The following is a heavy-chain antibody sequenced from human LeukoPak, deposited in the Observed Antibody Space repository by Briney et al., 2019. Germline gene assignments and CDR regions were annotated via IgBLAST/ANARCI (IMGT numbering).Heavy chain of an antibody. CDR3: TTDTGNTVDTAMVPDY. CDR1: GFTSSNYW. Sequence: PGGSLRLSCAASGFTSSNYWMSWVRQAPGKGLEWVGRIKSKTDGGTTDYAAPVKGRFTISRDDSKNTLYLQMNSLKTEDTAVYYCTTDTGNTVDTAMVPDYWGQGTLVTVSS. CDR2: IKSKTDGGTT. V-gene: IGHV3-15*01. D-gene: IGHD5-18*01. J-gene: IGHJ4*02.